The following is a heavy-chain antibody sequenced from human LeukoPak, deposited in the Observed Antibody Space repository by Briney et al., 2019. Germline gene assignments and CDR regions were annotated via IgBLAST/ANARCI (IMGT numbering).Heavy chain of an antibody. Sequence: GGSLRLSCAASGFTFSSYSMNWVRQAPGKGLEWVSYISSSSSTIYYADSVKGRFTISRDNAKNSLYLQMNSLRAEDTAVYYCAREFDFSFPSYGMDVWGQGTTVTVSS. CDR2: ISSSSSTI. CDR3: AREFDFSFPSYGMDV. D-gene: IGHD3-9*01. CDR1: GFTFSSYS. J-gene: IGHJ6*02. V-gene: IGHV3-48*01.